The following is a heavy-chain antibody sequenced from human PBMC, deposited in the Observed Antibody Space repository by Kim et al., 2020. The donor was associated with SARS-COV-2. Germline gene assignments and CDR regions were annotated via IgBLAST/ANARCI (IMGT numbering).Heavy chain of an antibody. CDR2: ST. V-gene: IGHV4-34*01. CDR3: ARGVSDAFDI. Sequence: STNYNPSLKSRVTISVDTSKNQFSLKLSSVTAADTAVYYCARGVSDAFDIWGQGTMVTVSS. J-gene: IGHJ3*02.